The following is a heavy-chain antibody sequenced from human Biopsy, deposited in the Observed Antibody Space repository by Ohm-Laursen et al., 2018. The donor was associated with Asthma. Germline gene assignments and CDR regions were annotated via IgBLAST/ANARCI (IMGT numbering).Heavy chain of an antibody. Sequence: GSSVKVSCKAHGDILSSFSIKWVRKAPGQGLEWMGGVIPIYGTTHTAQKFQGRVTITADESTSTAYMELTSLRKEDTAVYYCARGGYYGDRRYHNGLDVWGQGTTVTVSS. CDR2: VIPIYGTT. CDR3: ARGGYYGDRRYHNGLDV. V-gene: IGHV1-69*01. J-gene: IGHJ6*02. D-gene: IGHD4-17*01. CDR1: GDILSSFS.